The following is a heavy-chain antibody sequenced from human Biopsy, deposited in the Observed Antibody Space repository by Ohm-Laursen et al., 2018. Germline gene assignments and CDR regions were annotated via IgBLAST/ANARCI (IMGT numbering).Heavy chain of an antibody. CDR2: IYDRGSTA. D-gene: IGHD6-19*01. Sequence: SQTLSLTCTVSGDSVSSGSFYWTWIRQPPGQGLEYIGNIYDRGSTANYNPSLESRVTMSVNMPKNQFSLKLSSVTAADTAIYYCARGVRSSGWPYFDPWGQGTLVIVSS. V-gene: IGHV4-61*01. CDR1: GDSVSSGSFY. J-gene: IGHJ4*02. CDR3: ARGVRSSGWPYFDP.